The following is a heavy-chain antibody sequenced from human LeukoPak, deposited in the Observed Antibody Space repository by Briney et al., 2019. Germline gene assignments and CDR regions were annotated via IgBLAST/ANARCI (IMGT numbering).Heavy chain of an antibody. CDR2: VGAGGST. Sequence: SGGSLRLSCGASGFTFSSFAMGWVRQAPGKGLEWVSGVGAGGSTYYADSVKGRFTISRDNSKNTLYLQMNSLRAEDTAIYYCAKKYSNTWSSFDYWGQGTLVTVSS. CDR3: AKKYSNTWSSFDY. CDR1: GFTFSSFA. V-gene: IGHV3-23*01. J-gene: IGHJ4*02. D-gene: IGHD6-13*01.